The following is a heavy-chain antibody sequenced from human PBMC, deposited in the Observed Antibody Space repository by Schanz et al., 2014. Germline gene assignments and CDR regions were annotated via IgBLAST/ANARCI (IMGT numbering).Heavy chain of an antibody. Sequence: EVQLVESGGGLVQPGGSLSLSCAASGFTFSSYSMNWVRQAPGKGLEWVSYISSSSSTIYYADSVKGRFTISRDNAKNSLYLQRATLRDEDTAVYYCARGGATRFDYWGQGTLVTVSS. V-gene: IGHV3-48*02. D-gene: IGHD1-26*01. CDR3: ARGGATRFDY. J-gene: IGHJ4*02. CDR1: GFTFSSYS. CDR2: ISSSSSTI.